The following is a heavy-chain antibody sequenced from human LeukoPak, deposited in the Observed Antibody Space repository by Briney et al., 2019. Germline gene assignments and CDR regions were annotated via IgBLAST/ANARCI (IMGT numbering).Heavy chain of an antibody. CDR2: ISYDGSNK. V-gene: IGHV3-30*18. D-gene: IGHD3-22*01. CDR3: AKDQSVRYYYDSSGPHGYYYYGMDV. CDR1: GFTFSSYG. Sequence: GGSLRLSCAASGFTFSSYGMHWVRQGPGKGLEWVAVISYDGSNKYYADSVKGRFTISRDNSKNTLYLQMNSLRAEDTAVYYCAKDQSVRYYYDSSGPHGYYYYGMDVWAKGPRSPSP. J-gene: IGHJ6*02.